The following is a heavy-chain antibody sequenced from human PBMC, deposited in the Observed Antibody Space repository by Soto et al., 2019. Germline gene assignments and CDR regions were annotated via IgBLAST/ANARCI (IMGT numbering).Heavy chain of an antibody. D-gene: IGHD3-9*01. CDR2: MSGSGASP. J-gene: IGHJ4*02. CDR3: AHFDWFIAY. Sequence: EVQLLESGGGLVQPGGSMRLSCAASGFTFSSYAMSWVRQAPGTGMEWVSAMSGSGASPYYAVSVKGRFTIARHNSMNTLYLQMNSLRAEDTAVDYCAHFDWFIAYWGQGTLVTVSS. V-gene: IGHV3-23*01. CDR1: GFTFSSYA.